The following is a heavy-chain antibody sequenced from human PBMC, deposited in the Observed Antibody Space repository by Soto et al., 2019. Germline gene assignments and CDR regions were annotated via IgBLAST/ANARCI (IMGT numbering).Heavy chain of an antibody. CDR2: IYYSGST. Sequence: AWETRSLTCTVSGGSISSGGYYWSWIRQHPGKGLEWIGYIYYSGSTYYNPSLKSRVTISVDTSKNQFSLKLSSVTAADTAVYYCARDKSAVVTAIHAFDIWGQGTMVTVSS. CDR1: GGSISSGGYY. CDR3: ARDKSAVVTAIHAFDI. V-gene: IGHV4-31*03. J-gene: IGHJ3*02. D-gene: IGHD2-21*02.